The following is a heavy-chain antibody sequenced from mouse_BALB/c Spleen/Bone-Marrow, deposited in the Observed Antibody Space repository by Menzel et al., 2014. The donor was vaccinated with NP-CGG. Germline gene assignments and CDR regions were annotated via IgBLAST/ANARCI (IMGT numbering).Heavy chain of an antibody. J-gene: IGHJ3*01. CDR1: GYTFTEYT. V-gene: IGHV1-18*01. Sequence: VQLLQSGPEVVKPGASVKISCKTSGYTFTEYTMHWVKQSHGKSLEWIGGINPNNGGTTYNQKFKGKATLTVDKSSSTAYMELRSLTSEDSAVYYCAGSYGYERSWFAYWGQGTLVTVSA. D-gene: IGHD2-2*01. CDR3: AGSYGYERSWFAY. CDR2: INPNNGGT.